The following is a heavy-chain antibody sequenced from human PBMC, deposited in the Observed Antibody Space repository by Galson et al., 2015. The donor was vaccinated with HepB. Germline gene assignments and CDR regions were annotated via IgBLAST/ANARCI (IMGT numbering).Heavy chain of an antibody. Sequence: SLRLSCAASGFIFRSYAMHWIRQAPGKGLEWLAVISFDGHYKSYADSVTGRFTISRDNSKNTLYLQMNSLRGDDTAVYYCARDVTEYYDFWTVHPDPWGQGTLVTVSS. CDR1: GFIFRSYA. CDR2: ISFDGHYK. V-gene: IGHV3-30-3*01. CDR3: ARDVTEYYDFWTVHPDP. D-gene: IGHD3/OR15-3a*01. J-gene: IGHJ5*02.